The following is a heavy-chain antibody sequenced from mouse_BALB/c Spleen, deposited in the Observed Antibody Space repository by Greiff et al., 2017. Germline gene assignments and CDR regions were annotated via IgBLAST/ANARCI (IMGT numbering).Heavy chain of an antibody. J-gene: IGHJ2*01. CDR2: IDPSDSYT. Sequence: QVQLQQPGAELEKPGASVKMSCKASGYTFTSYWMHWVKQRPGQGLEWIGVIDPSDSYTSYNQKFKGKATLTVDTSSSTAYMQLSSLTSEDSAVYYCTPIYYYGSSHYFDYWGQGTTLTVSS. V-gene: IGHV1S127*01. CDR1: GYTFTSYW. D-gene: IGHD1-1*01. CDR3: TPIYYYGSSHYFDY.